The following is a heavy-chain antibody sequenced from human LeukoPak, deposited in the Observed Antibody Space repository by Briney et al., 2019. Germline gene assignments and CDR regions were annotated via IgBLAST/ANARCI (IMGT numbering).Heavy chain of an antibody. CDR3: ARDGPVVPAATSDY. D-gene: IGHD2-2*01. V-gene: IGHV3-21*01. J-gene: IGHJ4*02. CDR2: ISSSSSYI. CDR1: GFTFSSYS. Sequence: GGSLRLSCAASGFTFSSYSMNWVRQAPGKGLEWVSLISSSSSYIYYADSVKGRFTISRDNAKNSLYLQMNSLRAEDTAVYYCARDGPVVPAATSDYWGQGTLVTVSS.